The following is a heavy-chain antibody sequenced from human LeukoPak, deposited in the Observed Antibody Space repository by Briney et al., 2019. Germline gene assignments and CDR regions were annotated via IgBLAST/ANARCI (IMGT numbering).Heavy chain of an antibody. J-gene: IGHJ5*02. Sequence: GASVKVSCKASVYTFTGYYMHWVRQAPGQGLEWMGWINPNSGGTNYAQKLQGRVTMTRDTSISTAYMELSRLRSDDTAVYYCARVPLIVVVPAAPFDPWGQGTLVTVSS. V-gene: IGHV1-2*02. CDR2: INPNSGGT. D-gene: IGHD2-2*01. CDR1: VYTFTGYY. CDR3: ARVPLIVVVPAAPFDP.